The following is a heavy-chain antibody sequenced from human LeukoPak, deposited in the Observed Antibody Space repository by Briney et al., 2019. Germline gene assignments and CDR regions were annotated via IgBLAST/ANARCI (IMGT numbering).Heavy chain of an antibody. J-gene: IGHJ3*02. V-gene: IGHV4-39*07. CDR2: IYYCGTT. CDR3: VRVYRVVMDAFDM. D-gene: IGHD3-22*01. Sequence: PSETLSLTCTVSGGSISSSSYYWGWIRQPPGKGLEWIGSIYYCGTTYYNPSLKSRVTISTDTSKNQFSLNLSCVNAADTAVYYCVRVYRVVMDAFDMWGQGTMVTVSS. CDR1: GGSISSSSYY.